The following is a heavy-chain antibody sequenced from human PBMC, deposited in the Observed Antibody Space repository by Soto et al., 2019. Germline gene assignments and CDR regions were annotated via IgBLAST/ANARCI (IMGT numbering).Heavy chain of an antibody. Sequence: GGSLRLSCAASGFTFSSYTMNWVRQAPGKGLEWVSCISTSSSYIYYADSVKGRFTISRDNAKNSLYLQMNGLRVEDAAVYYCAREYDILTGDYYYYYGMDVWGQGTTVTVSS. V-gene: IGHV3-21*01. CDR1: GFTFSSYT. CDR2: ISTSSSYI. J-gene: IGHJ6*02. CDR3: AREYDILTGDYYYYYGMDV. D-gene: IGHD3-9*01.